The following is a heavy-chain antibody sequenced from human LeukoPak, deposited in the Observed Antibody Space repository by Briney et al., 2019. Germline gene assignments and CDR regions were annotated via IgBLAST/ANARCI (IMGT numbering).Heavy chain of an antibody. Sequence: PSETLSLTCAIYGGSFSDYPWTWIRQPPGKGLEWIGQIKHGGGTKYNPSLNSRVTMSLDTSKNQFSLKMTSVTAADTATYYCARGAPGYWGQGTLVTVSS. V-gene: IGHV4-34*01. J-gene: IGHJ4*02. CDR3: ARGAPGY. CDR1: GGSFSDYP. CDR2: IKHGGGT.